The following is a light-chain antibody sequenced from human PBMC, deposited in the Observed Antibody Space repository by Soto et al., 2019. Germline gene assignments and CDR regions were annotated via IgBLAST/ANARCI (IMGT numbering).Light chain of an antibody. V-gene: IGKV1-5*03. J-gene: IGKJ1*01. Sequence: DSQMTHSPSTLSASVGDRVTITCRASQSISVWLAWFQQKRGNAPKLLIYKASTLESGVPSRFSGSGSGTEFTLTISSLQPDDSATYYCQQYNNRWTVGQGTKVEI. CDR2: KAS. CDR3: QQYNNRWT. CDR1: QSISVW.